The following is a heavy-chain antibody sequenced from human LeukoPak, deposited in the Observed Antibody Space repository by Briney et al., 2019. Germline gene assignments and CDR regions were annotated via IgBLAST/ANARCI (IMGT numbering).Heavy chain of an antibody. J-gene: IGHJ5*02. CDR3: ARVWQWLVGDS. Sequence: QSGGSLRLSCAASGFTFSSYWMNWVRQAPGKGLEWVSFISGSGSSTYYADSVKGRFTISRDNSKNTLYLQMNRLRAEDTAVYYCARVWQWLVGDSWGQGTLVTVSS. D-gene: IGHD6-19*01. CDR1: GFTFSSYW. CDR2: ISGSGSST. V-gene: IGHV3-23*01.